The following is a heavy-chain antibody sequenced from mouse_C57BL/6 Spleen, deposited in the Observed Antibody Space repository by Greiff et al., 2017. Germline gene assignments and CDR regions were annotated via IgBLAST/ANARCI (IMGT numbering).Heavy chain of an antibody. CDR1: GYTFTSYW. CDR3: ARGGYCSSCDYWMDD. Sequence: QVQLQQPGAELVKPGAPVKLSCKASGYTFTSYWMHGVKPRPGRGLEWRGSIDPYSGGTKYNEKFKSKATLTVDKPSSTAYMQLSSLTSEDSAVYYCARGGYCSSCDYWMDDWGKGTSVTVSS. CDR2: IDPYSGGT. D-gene: IGHD1-1*01. V-gene: IGHV1-72*01. J-gene: IGHJ4*01.